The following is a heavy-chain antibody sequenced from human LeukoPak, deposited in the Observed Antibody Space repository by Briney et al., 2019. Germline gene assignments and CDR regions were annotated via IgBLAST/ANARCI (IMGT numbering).Heavy chain of an antibody. CDR1: GFSFGDYS. D-gene: IGHD6-6*01. CDR2: INPSSSSV. Sequence: GGSLRLSCAASGFSFGDYSMNWVRQTPGKGLEWVSFINPSSSSVNYADSVKGRFTISRDNAKNSLYLQMSSLRVEDMAVYYCATGGAARPGYWGQGTLVTVSS. V-gene: IGHV3-48*04. CDR3: ATGGAARPGY. J-gene: IGHJ4*02.